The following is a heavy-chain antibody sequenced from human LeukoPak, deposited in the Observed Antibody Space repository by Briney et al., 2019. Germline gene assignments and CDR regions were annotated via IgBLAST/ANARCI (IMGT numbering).Heavy chain of an antibody. V-gene: IGHV3-7*01. CDR3: ARPLAVGGYWYFDH. CDR2: IKIDGSDK. D-gene: IGHD6-19*01. J-gene: IGHJ2*01. CDR1: GFTFSNYW. Sequence: GGSLRLSCAASGFTFSNYWTTWIRQAPGRGPEWVANIKIDGSDKYYLESVKGRFTISRDNAKNALYLQMNSLRAEDTALYYCARPLAVGGYWYFDHWGRGTLVTASS.